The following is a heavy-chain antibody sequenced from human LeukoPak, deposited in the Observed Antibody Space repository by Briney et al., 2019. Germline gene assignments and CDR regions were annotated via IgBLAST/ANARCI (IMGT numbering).Heavy chain of an antibody. CDR1: GYTFTGYY. V-gene: IGHV1-18*04. CDR2: ISSYNGNT. Sequence: GASVKVSCKASGYTFTGYYMHWVRQAPGQGLEWMGWISSYNGNTNYAQKLQGRVTMTTDTSTSTAYMELRSLRSDDTAVYYCARDSGPVLLWFGGLADLFDPWGQGTLVTVSS. J-gene: IGHJ5*02. CDR3: ARDSGPVLLWFGGLADLFDP. D-gene: IGHD3-10*01.